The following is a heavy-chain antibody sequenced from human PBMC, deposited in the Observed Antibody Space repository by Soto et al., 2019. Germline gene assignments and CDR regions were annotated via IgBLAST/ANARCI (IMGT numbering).Heavy chain of an antibody. D-gene: IGHD1-26*01. CDR2: IIPIFGTA. CDR3: ASGSSGSYYSD. J-gene: IGHJ4*02. Sequence: SVKVSCKASGGTXSSYXXSWVRQAPGQVLEWMGGIIPIFGTANYAQKFQGRVTITADKSTSTAYMELSSLRSEDTAVYYCASGSSGSYYSDWGQGTLVTVSS. V-gene: IGHV1-69*06. CDR1: GGTXSSYX.